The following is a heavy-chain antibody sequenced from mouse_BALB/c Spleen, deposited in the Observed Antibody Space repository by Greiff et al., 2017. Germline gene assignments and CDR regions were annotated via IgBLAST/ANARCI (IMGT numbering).Heavy chain of an antibody. CDR2: IDPENGNT. J-gene: IGHJ4*01. CDR3: ARGIDYDGYAMDY. D-gene: IGHD2-4*01. V-gene: IGHV14-1*02. Sequence: VHVKQSGAELVRPGALVKLSCKASGFNIKDYYMHWVKQRPEQGLEWIGWIDPENGNTIYDPKFQGKASITADTSSNTAYLQLSSLTSEDTAVYYCARGIDYDGYAMDYWGQGTSVTVSS. CDR1: GFNIKDYY.